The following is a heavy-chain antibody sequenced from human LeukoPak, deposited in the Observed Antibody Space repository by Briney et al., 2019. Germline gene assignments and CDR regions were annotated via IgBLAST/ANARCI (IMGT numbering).Heavy chain of an antibody. CDR3: ARDKRMT. Sequence: GWSLRLSCAASGFTVSSNYMSWLRQAPGKGLEWVSVIYSGGSTYYADSVKGRFTISRDNSKNTLYLQMNSLRAEDTAVYYCARDKRMTWGQGTLVTVSS. CDR1: GFTVSSNY. J-gene: IGHJ5*02. V-gene: IGHV3-66*01. CDR2: IYSGGST.